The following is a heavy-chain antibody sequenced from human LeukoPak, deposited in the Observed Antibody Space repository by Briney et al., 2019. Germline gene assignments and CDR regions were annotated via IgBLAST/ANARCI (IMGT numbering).Heavy chain of an antibody. D-gene: IGHD2-2*01. CDR1: GFTFSSYS. V-gene: IGHV3-21*01. CDR2: ISSSSSYI. J-gene: IGHJ6*02. CDR3: ARGGEYQLLSIYYYYGMDV. Sequence: GGSLRLSCAASGFTFSSYSMNWVRQAPGKGLEWVSSISSSSSYIYYADSVKGRFTISRDNSKNTLYLQMNSLRAEDTAVYYCARGGEYQLLSIYYYYGMDVWGQGTTVTVSS.